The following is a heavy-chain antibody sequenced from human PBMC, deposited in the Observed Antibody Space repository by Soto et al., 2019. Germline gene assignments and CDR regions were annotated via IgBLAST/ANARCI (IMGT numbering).Heavy chain of an antibody. J-gene: IGHJ3*02. Sequence: SETLSLTCAVSGGSISSSNWWSWVRQPPGKGLEWIGEIYHSGSTNYNPSLKSRVTISVDKSKNQFSLKLSSVTAADTAVYYCARDPDYYDSSGYYPLGAFDIWGQGTMVT. V-gene: IGHV4-4*02. D-gene: IGHD3-22*01. CDR2: IYHSGST. CDR3: ARDPDYYDSSGYYPLGAFDI. CDR1: GGSISSSNW.